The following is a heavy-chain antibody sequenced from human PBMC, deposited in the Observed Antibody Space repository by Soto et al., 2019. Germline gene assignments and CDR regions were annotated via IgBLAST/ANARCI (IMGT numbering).Heavy chain of an antibody. Sequence: TLSLTCTVSGCSISSGGYYRSWIRQHPGKGLEWIGYIYYSGSAYYNPALKSRVTIAVDTSKNQFSLQLSSVTDADTAVYYCERDRNSGSGSSTNVWGNGTTVTVS. V-gene: IGHV4-31*03. CDR1: GCSISSGGYY. J-gene: IGHJ6*03. CDR2: IYYSGSA. D-gene: IGHD3-10*01. CDR3: ERDRNSGSGSSTNV.